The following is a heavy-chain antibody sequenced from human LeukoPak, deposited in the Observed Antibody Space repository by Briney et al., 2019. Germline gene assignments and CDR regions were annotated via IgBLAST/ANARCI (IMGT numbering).Heavy chain of an antibody. CDR1: GYTFTGYY. Sequence: ASVKVSCKASGYTFTGYYMHWVRQAPGQGLEWMGWINPNSGGTNYAQKLQGRVTMTTDTSPSTDYMELRSLRSDDTAVYYCARDLLTIFGVVITNWFDPWGQGTLVTVSS. CDR2: INPNSGGT. D-gene: IGHD3-3*01. V-gene: IGHV1-2*02. J-gene: IGHJ5*02. CDR3: ARDLLTIFGVVITNWFDP.